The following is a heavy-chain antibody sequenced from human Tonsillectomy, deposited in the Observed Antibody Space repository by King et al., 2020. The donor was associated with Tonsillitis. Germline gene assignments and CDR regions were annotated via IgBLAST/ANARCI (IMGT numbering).Heavy chain of an antibody. J-gene: IGHJ4*02. V-gene: IGHV3-23*03. CDR3: AKELTLYGSGSYLAGEFDY. D-gene: IGHD3-10*01. Sequence: VQLVESGGGLVQPGGSLRLSCAASGFTFSSYAMSWVRQAPGKGLEWVSVIYSGGSSTYYADSVKGRFTISRDSSKNTLYLQMNSLRAEDTAVYYCAKELTLYGSGSYLAGEFDYWGQGTLVTVSS. CDR2: IYSGGSST. CDR1: GFTFSSYA.